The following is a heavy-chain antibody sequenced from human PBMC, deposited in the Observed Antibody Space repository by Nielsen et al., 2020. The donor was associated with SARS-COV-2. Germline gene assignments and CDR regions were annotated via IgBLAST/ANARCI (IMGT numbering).Heavy chain of an antibody. CDR2: ISYDGSNK. D-gene: IGHD6-19*01. V-gene: IGHV3-30*03. CDR3: ARDRERTYAVAALDY. Sequence: GESLKISCAASGFTFSSYGMHWVRQAPGKGLEWVAVISYDGSNKYYADSVKGRFTISRDNSKNTLYLQMNSLRAEDTAVYYCARDRERTYAVAALDYWGQGTLVTVSS. J-gene: IGHJ4*02. CDR1: GFTFSSYG.